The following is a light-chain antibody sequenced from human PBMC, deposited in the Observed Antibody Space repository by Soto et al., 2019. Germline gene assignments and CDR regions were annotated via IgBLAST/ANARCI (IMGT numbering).Light chain of an antibody. CDR3: QQSYSTPHT. CDR1: QSISSY. V-gene: IGKV1-39*01. J-gene: IGKJ2*01. Sequence: DIQMTQSPSSLSASVGDRVTITCRASQSISSYLNWYQQKPGKAPKLLIYAASSLHSGVPSRFSGSGSGTDFTLTISSLQPEDFATYYGQQSYSTPHTFGQGTKLEIK. CDR2: AAS.